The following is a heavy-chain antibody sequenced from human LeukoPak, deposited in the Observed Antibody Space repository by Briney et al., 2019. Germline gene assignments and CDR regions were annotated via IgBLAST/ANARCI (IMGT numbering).Heavy chain of an antibody. CDR2: IYYSGST. CDR3: ARGLARRYYDSSGYYVDY. J-gene: IGHJ4*02. Sequence: PSETLSLTCTVSGGSISSSSYYWGWIRQPPGKGLEWIGSIYYSGSTYYNPSLKSRVTISVDTSKNQFSLKLSSVTAADTAVYYCARGLARRYYDSSGYYVDYWGQGTLVTVSS. V-gene: IGHV4-39*07. D-gene: IGHD3-22*01. CDR1: GGSISSSSYY.